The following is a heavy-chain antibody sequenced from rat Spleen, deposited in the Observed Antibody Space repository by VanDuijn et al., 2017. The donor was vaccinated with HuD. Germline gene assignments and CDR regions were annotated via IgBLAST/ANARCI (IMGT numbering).Heavy chain of an antibody. Sequence: QVQLKESGPGLVQPSQTLSLTCTVSGFSLISYGVIWVRQPPGKGLEWMGVIRGNGNTNYNSALKSRLSISRDTSKSKVFLKMNNLQTEETAMYFCARGPDNSGYGYVMDAWGQGASVTVSS. D-gene: IGHD4-3*01. CDR1: GFSLISYG. V-gene: IGHV2S61*01. CDR2: IRGNGNT. J-gene: IGHJ4*01. CDR3: ARGPDNSGYGYVMDA.